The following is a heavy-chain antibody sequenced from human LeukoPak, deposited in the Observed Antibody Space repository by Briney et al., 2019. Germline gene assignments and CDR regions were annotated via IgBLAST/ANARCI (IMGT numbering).Heavy chain of an antibody. Sequence: PSETLSLTCTVSGGSISSGDYYWSWIRQPPGKGLEWIGSIYYTGNTYYNPSLNSRVTISVDTSKNQFSLKLSSVTDADTAIYYCARLTSGWYVIYWGQGTLVTVSS. CDR3: ARLTSGWYVIY. J-gene: IGHJ4*02. D-gene: IGHD6-19*01. CDR1: GGSISSGDYY. CDR2: IYYTGNT. V-gene: IGHV4-39*01.